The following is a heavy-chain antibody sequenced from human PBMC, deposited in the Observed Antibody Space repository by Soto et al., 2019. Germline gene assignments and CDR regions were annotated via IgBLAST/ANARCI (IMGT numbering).Heavy chain of an antibody. Sequence: EVQLVESGGGVVQPGGSLRLSCTASGFTFNTHWMHWVRQAPGKGLVWVSRIYFDGITTNYADSVKSRLTVSRDHAKNPVYLHVPTLRDEDTAVYYCARGGAMGVAYWGQGTLFPVSS. J-gene: IGHJ4*02. D-gene: IGHD1-26*01. CDR1: GFTFNTHW. V-gene: IGHV3-74*01. CDR3: ARGGAMGVAY. CDR2: IYFDGITT.